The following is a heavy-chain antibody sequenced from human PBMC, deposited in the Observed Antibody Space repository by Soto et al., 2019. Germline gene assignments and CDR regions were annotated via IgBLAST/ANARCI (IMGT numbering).Heavy chain of an antibody. J-gene: IGHJ6*02. CDR3: ASGSAYYDILTGPYYGMDV. Sequence: SEKVSCKASRGTFSSYANSWVRQAPGQGLEWMGGIIPIFGTANYAQKFQGRVTITADESTSTAYMELSSLRSEDTAVYYCASGSAYYDILTGPYYGMDVWGQGTTVTVSS. V-gene: IGHV1-69*13. CDR1: RGTFSSYA. D-gene: IGHD3-9*01. CDR2: IIPIFGTA.